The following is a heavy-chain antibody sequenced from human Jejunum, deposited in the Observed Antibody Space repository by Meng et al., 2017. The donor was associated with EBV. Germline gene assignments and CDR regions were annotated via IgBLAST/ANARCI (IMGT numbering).Heavy chain of an antibody. D-gene: IGHD3-16*01. V-gene: IGHV4-34*01. Sequence: DVYCGALSGYTWSWMRRIKGTRLEGIGEIDNNCNTTYNPFVKTLFTISVVTSKKHISLRLNSVHAADTAVYYCAGVACSYATRSLDYWCQGTLVTVSS. CDR1: CGALSGYT. CDR3: AGVACSYATRSLDY. J-gene: IGHJ4*02. CDR2: IDNNCNT.